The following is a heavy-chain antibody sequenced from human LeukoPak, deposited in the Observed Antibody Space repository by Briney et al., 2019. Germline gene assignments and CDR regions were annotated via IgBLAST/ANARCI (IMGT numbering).Heavy chain of an antibody. J-gene: IGHJ4*02. Sequence: GASVKVSCKASGGTFSSYAISWVRQAPGQRLEWMGWINAGHGNTKYSQNFQGRVTITRDTSASTAYMELSSLRSEDTAVYYCARGAGFAEPLPEYWGQGTLLTVSS. CDR2: INAGHGNT. CDR3: ARGAGFAEPLPEY. CDR1: GGTFSSYA. V-gene: IGHV1-3*01. D-gene: IGHD1-14*01.